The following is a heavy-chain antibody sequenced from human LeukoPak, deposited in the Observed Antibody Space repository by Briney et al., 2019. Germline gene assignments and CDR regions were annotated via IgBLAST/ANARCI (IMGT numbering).Heavy chain of an antibody. J-gene: IGHJ5*02. V-gene: IGHV3-30*04. CDR1: GFTFSNYA. CDR2: ISDDGSNE. D-gene: IGHD3-3*01. CDR3: ARDFRDRFLEYLSNWFDP. Sequence: PGRSLRLSYAASGFTFSNYAMHWVRQAPGKGLEWVAVISDDGSNEYYADSMKGRFTISRDNSKNTLYLQMNSLRAEDTAVYYCARDFRDRFLEYLSNWFDPWGQGTLVTVSS.